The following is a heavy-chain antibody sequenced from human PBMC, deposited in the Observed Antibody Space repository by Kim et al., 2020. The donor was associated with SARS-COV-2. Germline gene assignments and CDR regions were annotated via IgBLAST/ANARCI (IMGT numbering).Heavy chain of an antibody. V-gene: IGHV3-74*01. J-gene: IGHJ4*02. Sequence: GGSLRLSCAASGFTFSSYWMYWVRQAPGKGLVWVSRIKSDGSTTTYADSVKGRFTISRDNAKNMLYLQMNSLRDEDTAIYYCARVNGSTFFDYWGQGTL. CDR2: IKSDGSTT. CDR3: ARVNGSTFFDY. CDR1: GFTFSSYW. D-gene: IGHD2-15*01.